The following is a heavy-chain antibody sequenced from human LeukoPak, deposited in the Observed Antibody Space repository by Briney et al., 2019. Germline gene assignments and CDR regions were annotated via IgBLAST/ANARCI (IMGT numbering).Heavy chain of an antibody. Sequence: SETLSLTCAVYGGSFSGYYWSWIRQPPGKGLEWIGEINHSGSTNYNPSLKSRVTISVDTSKNQFSLKLSSVTAADTAVYYCARKNMVRGVMFDYWGQGTLVTVSS. V-gene: IGHV4-34*01. CDR2: INHSGST. CDR1: GGSFSGYY. J-gene: IGHJ4*02. CDR3: ARKNMVRGVMFDY. D-gene: IGHD3-10*01.